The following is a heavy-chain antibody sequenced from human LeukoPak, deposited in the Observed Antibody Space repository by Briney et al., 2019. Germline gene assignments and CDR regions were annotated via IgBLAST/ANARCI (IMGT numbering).Heavy chain of an antibody. V-gene: IGHV1-69*13. Sequence: SVKVSCKASGGTFSSYAISWVRQAPGQGLEWMGGIIPIFGTANYAQKFQGRVTITADESTSTAYMELSSLRSEDTAVYYCARVYYGSGSYLGRPYYYYYYMDVWGKGTTVTVSS. CDR1: GGTFSSYA. D-gene: IGHD3-10*01. CDR3: ARVYYGSGSYLGRPYYYYYYMDV. J-gene: IGHJ6*03. CDR2: IIPIFGTA.